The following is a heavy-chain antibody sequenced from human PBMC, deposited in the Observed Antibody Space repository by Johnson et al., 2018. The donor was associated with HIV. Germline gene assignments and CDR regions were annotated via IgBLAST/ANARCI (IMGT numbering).Heavy chain of an antibody. CDR1: GFTFSSYG. V-gene: IGHV3-30*02. Sequence: QMLLVESGGGVVQPGGSLRLSCAASGFTFSSYGMHWVRQAPGKGLEWVAFIRYDGSNKYYADSVKGRFTISRDNSKTTRYLQMNSLSAEDTAVYYCAKGRWEATTYDDAFDIWGQGTMVTVSS. J-gene: IGHJ3*02. CDR2: IRYDGSNK. CDR3: AKGRWEATTYDDAFDI. D-gene: IGHD1-26*01.